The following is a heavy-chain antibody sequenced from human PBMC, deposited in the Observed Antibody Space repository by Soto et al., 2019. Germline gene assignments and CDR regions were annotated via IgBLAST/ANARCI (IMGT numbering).Heavy chain of an antibody. J-gene: IGHJ5*02. CDR1: GFTFSSYA. D-gene: IGHD4-17*01. Sequence: EVQLLESGGDVVRPGGSLRLSCAASGFTFSSYAMGWVRQAPGKGLEWVAGVSRAGTYTFYADSVRGRFSISRDKSRDTVDLYIIALRGDDTAVYFCVKYTVTEDVGESWGQGTLISVYS. CDR3: VKYTVTEDVGES. V-gene: IGHV3-23*01. CDR2: VSRAGTYT.